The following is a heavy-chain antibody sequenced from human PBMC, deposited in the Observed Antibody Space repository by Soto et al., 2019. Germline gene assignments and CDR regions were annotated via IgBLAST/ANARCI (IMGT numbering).Heavy chain of an antibody. CDR3: AKGFTVLRFLEWLHLNFDP. V-gene: IGHV3-23*01. J-gene: IGHJ5*02. CDR1: GFTFSSYA. D-gene: IGHD3-3*01. CDR2: ISGSGGST. Sequence: GGSLRLSCAASGFTFSSYAMSWVRQAPGKGLEWVSAISGSGGSTYYADSVKGRFTISRDNSKNTLYLQMNSLRAEDTAVYYCAKGFTVLRFLEWLHLNFDPWGQGTLVTVSS.